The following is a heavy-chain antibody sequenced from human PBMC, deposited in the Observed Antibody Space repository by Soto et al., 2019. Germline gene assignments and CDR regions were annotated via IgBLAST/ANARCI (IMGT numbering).Heavy chain of an antibody. Sequence: QVQLVESGGRAVQPGRSLRLACATSGFTFRNFGMQWVRQAPGKGLEWVAVIWSDGNKTYYRNSVKGRFTISRDNAENTLYLQMNSQRVEDTAFYYCARSQYCSSASCFAFDYWGRGTLVTVSS. CDR1: GFTFRNFG. CDR3: ARSQYCSSASCFAFDY. CDR2: IWSDGNKT. V-gene: IGHV3-33*01. D-gene: IGHD2-2*01. J-gene: IGHJ4*02.